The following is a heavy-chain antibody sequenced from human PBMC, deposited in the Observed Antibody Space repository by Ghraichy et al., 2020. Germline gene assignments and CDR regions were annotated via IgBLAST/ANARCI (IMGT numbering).Heavy chain of an antibody. J-gene: IGHJ5*02. V-gene: IGHV3-53*01. D-gene: IGHD3-10*01. CDR1: GFTVSSNY. Sequence: GGSLRLSCAASGFTVSSNYMSWVRQAPGKGLEWVSVIYSGGSTYYADSVKGRFTISRDNSKNTLYLQMNSLRAEDTAVYYCARVIWFGELGWFDPWGQGTLVTVSS. CDR3: ARVIWFGELGWFDP. CDR2: IYSGGST.